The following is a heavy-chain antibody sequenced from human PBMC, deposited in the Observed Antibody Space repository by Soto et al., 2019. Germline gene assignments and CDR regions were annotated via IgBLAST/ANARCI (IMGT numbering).Heavy chain of an antibody. CDR2: VYHTGSA. J-gene: IGHJ4*02. Sequence: LSLTCRVSGGSISSSRYWSWVRQPPGKGLEWIGEVYHTGSANYNPSLKSRVTISVDVSRKQLSLNLTSLTAADTAVYYCGRDVSRYYSGLYDFWRQG. V-gene: IGHV4-4*02. D-gene: IGHD2-2*01. CDR1: GGSISSSRY. CDR3: GRDVSRYYSGLYDF.